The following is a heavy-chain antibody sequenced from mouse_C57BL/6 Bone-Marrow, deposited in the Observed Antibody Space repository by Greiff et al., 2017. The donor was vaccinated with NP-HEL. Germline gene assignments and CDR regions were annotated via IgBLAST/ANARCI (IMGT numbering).Heavy chain of an antibody. D-gene: IGHD2-3*01. CDR3: ARFYVVYPPHAMDY. J-gene: IGHJ4*01. CDR2: IDPNSGGT. V-gene: IGHV1-72*01. Sequence: QVQLQQSGAELVKPGASVKLSCKASGYTFTSYWMHWVKQRPGRGLEWIGRIDPNSGGTKYNEKFKGKATLTVDKPSSTAYMELSSLTSEDSAVFYSARFYVVYPPHAMDYWGQGTSVTVSS. CDR1: GYTFTSYW.